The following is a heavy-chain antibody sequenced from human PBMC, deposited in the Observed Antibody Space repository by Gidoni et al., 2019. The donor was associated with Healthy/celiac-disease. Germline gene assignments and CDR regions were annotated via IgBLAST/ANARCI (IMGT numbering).Heavy chain of an antibody. CDR2: ISYDGSNK. CDR1: GFTFSSYA. D-gene: IGHD3-3*01. V-gene: IGHV3-30-3*01. CDR3: ARASKWSPGAFDI. Sequence: QVQLVESGGGVVQPGRSLSISCAASGFTFSSYAMHWVRQAPGKGLEWVAVISYDGSNKYYADSVKGRFTISRDNSKNTLYLQMNSLRAEDTAVYYCARASKWSPGAFDIWGQGTMVTVSA. J-gene: IGHJ3*02.